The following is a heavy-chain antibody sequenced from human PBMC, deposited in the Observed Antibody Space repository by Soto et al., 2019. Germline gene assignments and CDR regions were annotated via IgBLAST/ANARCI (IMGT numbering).Heavy chain of an antibody. J-gene: IGHJ4*02. CDR1: GGSISSYY. CDR3: ARHHDS. CDR2: IYYSGST. V-gene: IGHV4-59*08. Sequence: QVQLQESGPGLVKPSETLSLTCTVSGGSISSYYWSWIRQPPGKGLEWIGYIYYSGSTNYNPSLKRRVTIPVDTSKTQSPRKLSSVPAANPAVYYCARHHDSGGRGTLVTVSS.